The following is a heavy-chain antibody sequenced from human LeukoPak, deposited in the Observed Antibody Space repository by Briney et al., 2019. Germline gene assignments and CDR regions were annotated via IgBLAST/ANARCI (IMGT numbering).Heavy chain of an antibody. V-gene: IGHV1-2*02. CDR2: INPNSGGT. J-gene: IGHJ4*02. CDR1: GYTFTGYY. Sequence: GASVKVSCKASGYTFTGYYMHWVRQAPGQGLEWMGWINPNSGGTNYAQKFQGRVTMTRDTSISTAYMELSRLRSEDTAMYYCARDWGIQQWPPSYFDYWGRGTLVTVSS. D-gene: IGHD5-18*01. CDR3: ARDWGIQQWPPSYFDY.